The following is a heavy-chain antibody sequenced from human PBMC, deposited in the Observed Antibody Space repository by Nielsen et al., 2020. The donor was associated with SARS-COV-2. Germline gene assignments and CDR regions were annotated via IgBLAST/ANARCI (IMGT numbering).Heavy chain of an antibody. Sequence: GGSLRLSCAASGFTFSSYWMSWVRQAPGKGLEWVANIKQDGSEKYYVDSVKGRFTISRDNAKNSVYLQMNSLRAEDTAVYHCVRDEVEMATTPGFDSWGQGTLVTVSS. CDR2: IKQDGSEK. CDR3: VRDEVEMATTPGFDS. CDR1: GFTFSSYW. D-gene: IGHD5-24*01. J-gene: IGHJ4*02. V-gene: IGHV3-7*01.